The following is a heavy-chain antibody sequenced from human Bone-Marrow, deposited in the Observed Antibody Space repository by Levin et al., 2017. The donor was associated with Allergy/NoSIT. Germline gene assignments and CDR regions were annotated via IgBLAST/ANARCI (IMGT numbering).Heavy chain of an antibody. Sequence: GGSLRLSCVGRGFTFNIEAMSWVRQAPGKGLEWVASSGSSTLYADSVRGRFTISTDDSKNTVFLQMDSLTPEDSAGLFCSKEDWSGGPGLYFNYWGQGSLVTVSS. J-gene: IGHJ4*02. CDR2: SGSST. D-gene: IGHD3/OR15-3a*01. CDR1: GFTFNIEA. V-gene: IGHV3-23*05. CDR3: SKEDWSGGPGLYFNY.